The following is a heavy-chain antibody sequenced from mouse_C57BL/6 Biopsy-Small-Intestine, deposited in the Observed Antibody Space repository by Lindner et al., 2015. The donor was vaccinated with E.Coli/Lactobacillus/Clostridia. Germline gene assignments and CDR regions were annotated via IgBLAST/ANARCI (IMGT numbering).Heavy chain of an antibody. Sequence: EVQLQESGPELVKPGASVKMSCKASGYTFTDYNMHWVKQSHGKSPEWIGYINPNNGGTSYNQKFKGKATLTVNKSSSTAYMELRSLTSEDSAVYYCARSYYSNSYYFDYWGQGTTLTVSS. CDR2: INPNNGGT. J-gene: IGHJ2*01. CDR3: ARSYYSNSYYFDY. CDR1: GYTFTDYN. V-gene: IGHV1-22*01. D-gene: IGHD2-5*01.